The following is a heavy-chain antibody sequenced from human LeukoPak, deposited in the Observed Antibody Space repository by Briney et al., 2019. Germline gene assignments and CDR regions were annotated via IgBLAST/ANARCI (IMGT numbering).Heavy chain of an antibody. D-gene: IGHD7-27*01. V-gene: IGHV3-33*01. CDR3: ARDRDWGCSYCSY. CDR2: IWFDGSNK. J-gene: IGHJ4*02. Sequence: AGGSLRLSCAASGFTFSSYGMHWVRQAPGKGLEWVAVIWFDGSNKYYADSVKGRFTTSRDNSKNTLYLQMNSLRAEDTAVYYCARDRDWGCSYCSYWGQGTLVTVSS. CDR1: GFTFSSYG.